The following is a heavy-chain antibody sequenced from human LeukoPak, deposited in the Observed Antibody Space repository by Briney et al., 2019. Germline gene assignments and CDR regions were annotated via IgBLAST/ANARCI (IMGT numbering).Heavy chain of an antibody. CDR3: ARVMTTVTHFDY. D-gene: IGHD4-11*01. CDR2: INHSGST. V-gene: IGHV4-34*01. J-gene: IGHJ4*02. CDR1: GGSFNGYY. Sequence: PSETLSVTCAVYGGSFNGYYWSWIRQPRGKGLEWIGEINHSGSTNYNPSLKSRVTISVDTSKNQFSLKLSSVTAADTAVYYCARVMTTVTHFDYWGQGTLVTVSS.